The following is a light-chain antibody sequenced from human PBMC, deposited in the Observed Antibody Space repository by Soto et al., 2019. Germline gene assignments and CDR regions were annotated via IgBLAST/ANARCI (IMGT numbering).Light chain of an antibody. CDR2: GAS. CDR1: QSVSSGA. Sequence: IVLTQSPGTLSLSPGEGASLSCRASQSVSSGAFAWYRQKPGQAPGVLIYGASKRATGIPDRFSGSGSGTDFSLTISSLQAEDFAVYYCQQYDNWPGTFGQGTKVDIK. CDR3: QQYDNWPGT. J-gene: IGKJ1*01. V-gene: IGKV3-20*01.